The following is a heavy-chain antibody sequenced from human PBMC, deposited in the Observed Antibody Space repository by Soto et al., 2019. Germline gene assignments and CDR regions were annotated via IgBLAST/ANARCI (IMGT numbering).Heavy chain of an antibody. D-gene: IGHD6-19*01. Sequence: QVPLVDSGGGVVQPGRSLRLSCAASGFPFSTAGMHWVRQAPVKGLEWVTMISHDEGLKNYTDSVKGRFTISRDTSNNTVYLQMTSMRPEVTAMYHCAKDLYGVGWYNDFGPWGQGNLVTVS. J-gene: IGHJ5*02. V-gene: IGHV3-30*18. CDR3: AKDLYGVGWYNDFGP. CDR1: GFPFSTAG. CDR2: ISHDEGLK.